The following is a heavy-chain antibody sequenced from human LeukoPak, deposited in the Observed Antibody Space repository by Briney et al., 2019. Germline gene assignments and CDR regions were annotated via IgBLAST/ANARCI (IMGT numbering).Heavy chain of an antibody. Sequence: SETLSLTCTVSGGSISSYYWSWIRQPAGKGLEWIGRIYTSGSTNYNPSLKSRVTMSVDTSKNQFSLKLSSVTAADTAVYYCARGHNLQLLPHYYYYYYMDVWGKGTTVTVSS. CDR3: ARGHNLQLLPHYYYYYYMDV. D-gene: IGHD2-2*01. V-gene: IGHV4-4*07. J-gene: IGHJ6*03. CDR1: GGSISSYY. CDR2: IYTSGST.